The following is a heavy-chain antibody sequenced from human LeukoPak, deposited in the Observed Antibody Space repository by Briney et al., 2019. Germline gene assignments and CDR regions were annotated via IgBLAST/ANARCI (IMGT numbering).Heavy chain of an antibody. J-gene: IGHJ4*02. V-gene: IGHV3-48*04. CDR2: ISSSSSTI. D-gene: IGHD1-26*01. Sequence: GGSLRLSCAASGFTFSSYSMNWVRQAPGKGLEWVSYISSSSSTIYYADSVKGRFTISRDNAKNSLYLQMNSLRAEDTAVYYCAREGRTTGATGGYFDYWGQGTLVTVSS. CDR3: AREGRTTGATGGYFDY. CDR1: GFTFSSYS.